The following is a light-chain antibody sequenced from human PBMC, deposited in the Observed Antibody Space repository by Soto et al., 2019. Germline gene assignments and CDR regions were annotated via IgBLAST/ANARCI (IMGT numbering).Light chain of an antibody. CDR3: QQRSNRPYS. V-gene: IGKV3-11*01. Sequence: EIVLTQSPATLCLSPGERATVSCRASQSVYNYLAWYQQKRGQTPRLLIYDTSNRATGIPTRFSGSGSETDFTLTISSLEPEDFAVYYCQQRSNRPYSFGQGTKVDIK. CDR2: DTS. J-gene: IGKJ2*01. CDR1: QSVYNY.